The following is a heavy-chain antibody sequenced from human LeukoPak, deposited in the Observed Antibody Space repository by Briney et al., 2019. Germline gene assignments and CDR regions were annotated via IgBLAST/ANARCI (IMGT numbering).Heavy chain of an antibody. Sequence: ESGGSLRLSCAASGFTFSSYAMHWVRQAPGKGLEWVAVISYDGSNKYYADSVKGRFTISRDNSKNTLYLQMNSLRAEDTAVYYCAREGSSPVTAIHWYFDLWGRGTLVTVSS. CDR1: GFTFSSYA. V-gene: IGHV3-30-3*01. D-gene: IGHD2-21*02. CDR3: AREGSSPVTAIHWYFDL. J-gene: IGHJ2*01. CDR2: ISYDGSNK.